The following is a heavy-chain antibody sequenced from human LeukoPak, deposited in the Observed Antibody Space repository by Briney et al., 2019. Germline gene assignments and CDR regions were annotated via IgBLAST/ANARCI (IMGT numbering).Heavy chain of an antibody. CDR2: ISYSGST. D-gene: IGHD1-26*01. CDR3: ARDRIVGAFWDAFDI. CDR1: GGSISSYY. Sequence: SETLSLTCTVSGGSISSYYWSWIRQSPGKGLEWIGYISYSGSTNYNPSLKSRVTMSVDTSKNQFSLKLTSVTAADTAVYYCARDRIVGAFWDAFDIWGQGTMVTVSS. V-gene: IGHV4-59*01. J-gene: IGHJ3*02.